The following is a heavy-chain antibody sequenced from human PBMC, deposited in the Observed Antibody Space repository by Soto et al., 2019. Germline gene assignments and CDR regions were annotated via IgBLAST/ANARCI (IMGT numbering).Heavy chain of an antibody. CDR2: IYYSGST. Sequence: SETLSLTCTVSGGSVSSGSYYWSWIRQPPGKGLEWIGYIYYSGSTNYNPSLKSRVTISVDTSKNQFSLKLSSVTAADTAVYYCAREGAHDILTGYYYWGQGTLVTVSS. CDR3: AREGAHDILTGYYY. J-gene: IGHJ4*02. CDR1: GGSVSSGSYY. D-gene: IGHD3-9*01. V-gene: IGHV4-61*01.